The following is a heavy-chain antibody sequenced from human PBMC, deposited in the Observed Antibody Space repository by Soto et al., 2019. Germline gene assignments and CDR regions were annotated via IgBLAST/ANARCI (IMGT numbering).Heavy chain of an antibody. J-gene: IGHJ5*02. CDR1: GFLLTTNAAG. CDR2: IYWEDDK. V-gene: IGHV2-5*02. D-gene: IGHD4-17*01. Sequence: QITLKESGPTLVKPTQTLTLTCTFSGFLLTTNAAGVGWFLQPPVKALEWLALIYWEDDKRYTPSLKNRLTITKDTSKTQVVLTMTNMYPADTATYFCANRTTAVTWWFYPWGQGTLVTVSS. CDR3: ANRTTAVTWWFYP.